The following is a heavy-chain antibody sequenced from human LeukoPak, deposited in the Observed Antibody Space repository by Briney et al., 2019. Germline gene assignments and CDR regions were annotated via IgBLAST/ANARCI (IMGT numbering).Heavy chain of an antibody. J-gene: IGHJ4*02. V-gene: IGHV3-49*04. CDR2: IRSKTYGGTT. Sequence: GGSLRLSCTTSGLTIGDDAVSWVRQAPGKGLEWIGFIRSKTYGGTTEYAASVNGRFTISRDDSKSIAYLQMNSLKTEDTAVYYCTRTYSSSWSWYFDYWGQGTLVTVSP. D-gene: IGHD6-13*01. CDR3: TRTYSSSWSWYFDY. CDR1: GLTIGDDA.